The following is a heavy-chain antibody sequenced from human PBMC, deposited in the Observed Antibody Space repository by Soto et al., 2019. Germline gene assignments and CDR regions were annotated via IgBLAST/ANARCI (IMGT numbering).Heavy chain of an antibody. Sequence: ASVHVSCKASGYTFTSYYMHWVRQPPAQGLEWMGIINPSGGSTSYAQKFQGRVTMTRDTSTSTVYMELSSLRSEDTAVYYCARDQDIVVVPAAVGSYYYGMDVWGQGTTVTVSS. CDR3: ARDQDIVVVPAAVGSYYYGMDV. J-gene: IGHJ6*02. CDR2: INPSGGST. D-gene: IGHD2-2*01. CDR1: GYTFTSYY. V-gene: IGHV1-46*01.